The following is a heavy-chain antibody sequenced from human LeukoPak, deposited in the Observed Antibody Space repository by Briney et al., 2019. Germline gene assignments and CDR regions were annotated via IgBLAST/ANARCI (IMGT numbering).Heavy chain of an antibody. CDR2: IYSGGST. V-gene: IGHV3-53*05. CDR1: GFTVSSNY. D-gene: IGHD2-15*01. CDR3: AKEGYVNGVVDY. Sequence: GGSLRLSCAASGFTVSSNYMSWVRQAPGQGLEWVSVIYSGGSTYYADSVKGRFTISRDISKDTLYLQINTLRVDDSAVYYCAKEGYVNGVVDYWGQGTLVTVSS. J-gene: IGHJ4*02.